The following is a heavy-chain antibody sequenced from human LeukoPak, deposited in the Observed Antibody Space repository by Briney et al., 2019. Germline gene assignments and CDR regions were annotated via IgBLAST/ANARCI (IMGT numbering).Heavy chain of an antibody. CDR1: GFTFDDYG. Sequence: AGGSLRLSCAASGFTFDDYGMSWVRQAPGKGLEWVSVIYSGDNTYYADSVKGRFTISRDNSKNTLYLQMNSLRAEDTAVYYCARHGSITMIRGRLRYYYMDVWGKGTTVTISS. J-gene: IGHJ6*03. D-gene: IGHD3-10*01. CDR2: IYSGDNT. CDR3: ARHGSITMIRGRLRYYYMDV. V-gene: IGHV3-66*04.